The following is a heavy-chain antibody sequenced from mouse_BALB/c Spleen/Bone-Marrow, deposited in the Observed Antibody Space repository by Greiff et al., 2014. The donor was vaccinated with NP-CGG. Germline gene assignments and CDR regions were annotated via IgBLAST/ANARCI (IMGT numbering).Heavy chain of an antibody. V-gene: IGHV1-9*01. Sequence: VQLQESGAELMKPGASVKISCKATGYTFSSYWLEWVKQRPGHGLEWIGEILPGSASNNYNEKFKGKATFAADTPSNTAYMRLSSLTSEDSAVYYCARGGYYGPRFAFWGQGTLVTVSA. CDR1: GYTFSSYW. CDR2: ILPGSASN. J-gene: IGHJ3*01. D-gene: IGHD1-2*01. CDR3: ARGGYYGPRFAF.